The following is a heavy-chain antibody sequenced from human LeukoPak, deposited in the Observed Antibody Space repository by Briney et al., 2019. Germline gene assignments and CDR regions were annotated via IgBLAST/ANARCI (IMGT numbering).Heavy chain of an antibody. CDR3: AKDQTGQLWPETFQH. Sequence: GGSLRLSCAASGFTFSSYAMSWVRQAPGKGLEWVSAISGSGGSTYYADSVKGRFTISRDNPKNTLYVQMNSLRAEDTAVYNCAKDQTGQLWPETFQHWGQGTLVTVSS. J-gene: IGHJ1*01. D-gene: IGHD5-18*01. CDR2: ISGSGGST. V-gene: IGHV3-23*01. CDR1: GFTFSSYA.